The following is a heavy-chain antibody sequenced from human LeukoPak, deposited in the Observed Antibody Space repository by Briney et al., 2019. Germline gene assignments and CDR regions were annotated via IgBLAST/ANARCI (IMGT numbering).Heavy chain of an antibody. CDR2: ISAYNGNT. V-gene: IGHV1-18*01. CDR3: ARDYSRIYGRGASDI. D-gene: IGHD4-17*01. Sequence: ASVKVSCKASGYTFTSYGISWVRQAPGQGLEWMGWISAYNGNTNYYAQKLQGRVTMTTDTSTSTAYMELRSLRSDDTAVYYCARDYSRIYGRGASDIWGQGTMVTVSS. CDR1: GYTFTSYG. J-gene: IGHJ3*02.